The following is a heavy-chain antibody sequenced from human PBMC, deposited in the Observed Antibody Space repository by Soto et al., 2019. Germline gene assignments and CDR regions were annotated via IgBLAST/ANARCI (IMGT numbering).Heavy chain of an antibody. V-gene: IGHV1-69*13. CDR2: IIPIFGTA. Sequence: SVKVSCKASGGTFSSYAISWVRQAPGQGLEWMGGIIPIFGTANYAQKFQGRVTITADESTSTAYMELSSLRSEDTAVYYCAGEDIVVVPAAINGGNYYYYGMDVWGQGTTVTVSS. D-gene: IGHD2-2*01. J-gene: IGHJ6*02. CDR1: GGTFSSYA. CDR3: AGEDIVVVPAAINGGNYYYYGMDV.